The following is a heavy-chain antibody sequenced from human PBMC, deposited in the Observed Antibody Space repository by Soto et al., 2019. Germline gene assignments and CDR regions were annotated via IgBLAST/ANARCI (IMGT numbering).Heavy chain of an antibody. Sequence: GASVKVSCKVFGYSFMKYGINCVRQPPRQGLEWGGWISPYSGYTHSAQKFHGRLTLTTNTAVSTAYRELRILRSADTALYYCAREASVLIPAAQPLRFDSWGQGTLVTVSS. V-gene: IGHV1-18*01. J-gene: IGHJ4*02. D-gene: IGHD2-2*01. CDR3: AREASVLIPAAQPLRFDS. CDR1: GYSFMKYG. CDR2: ISPYSGYT.